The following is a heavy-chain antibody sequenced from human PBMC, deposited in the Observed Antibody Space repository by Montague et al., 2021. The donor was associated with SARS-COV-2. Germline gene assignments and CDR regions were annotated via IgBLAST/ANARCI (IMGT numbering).Heavy chain of an antibody. CDR2: INHSGST. CDR3: ASGAKRVFTSDYDSSGYASDY. CDR1: GGSFSGYY. V-gene: IGHV4-34*01. Sequence: SETLSLTCAVYGGSFSGYYWSWIRQSPGKELEWIGEINHSGSTKYNPSLKSRVTISVDTSKNQFSLKLSSVTAADTAVYYCASGAKRVFTSDYDSSGYASDYWGQGTLVTVSS. J-gene: IGHJ4*01. D-gene: IGHD3-22*01.